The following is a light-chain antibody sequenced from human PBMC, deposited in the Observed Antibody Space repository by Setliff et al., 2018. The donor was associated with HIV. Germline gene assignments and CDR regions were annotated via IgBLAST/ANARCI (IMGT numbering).Light chain of an antibody. Sequence: QSVLTQPASVSGSPGQSITLSCTGTSSDVGSYNFASWYQQHTGRAPKLMIYDVTKRHSGVSDRFSSSKSGNTASLTISGLQTEDEADYYCCSYTSSLTYVFGTGTKVTVL. CDR1: SSDVGSYNF. V-gene: IGLV2-14*03. CDR3: CSYTSSLTYV. J-gene: IGLJ1*01. CDR2: DVT.